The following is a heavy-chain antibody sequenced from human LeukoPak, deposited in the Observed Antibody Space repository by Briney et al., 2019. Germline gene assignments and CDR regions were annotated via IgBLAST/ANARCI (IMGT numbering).Heavy chain of an antibody. CDR3: ARDGQDGYYDSSGYGH. D-gene: IGHD3-22*01. CDR1: GFTFSSYW. V-gene: IGHV3-7*01. CDR2: IKQDGSEK. J-gene: IGHJ4*02. Sequence: PGGSLRLSCAASGFTFSSYWKNWVRHAPAKGLEWVANIKQDGSEKYYVDSVKGRFTISRDNAKNSLYLQMNSLRVEDTAVYYCARDGQDGYYDSSGYGHWGQGTLVTVSS.